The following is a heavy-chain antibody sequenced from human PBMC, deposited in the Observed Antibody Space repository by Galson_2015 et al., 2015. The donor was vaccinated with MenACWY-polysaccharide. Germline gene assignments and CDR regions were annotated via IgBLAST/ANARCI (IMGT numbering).Heavy chain of an antibody. CDR3: VKSGLGDLGTTMVRGVDY. J-gene: IGHJ4*02. CDR1: GFTFSSYS. Sequence: SLRLSCAASGFTFSSYSMNWVRQDPGKGLKWVSGISSSGIYTYYADSVKGRFTISRDNSRNTLYLQMNSLRVEDTAVYYCVKSGLGDLGTTMVRGVDYWGRATLATVSS. V-gene: IGHV3-23*01. D-gene: IGHD3-10*01. CDR2: ISSSGIYT.